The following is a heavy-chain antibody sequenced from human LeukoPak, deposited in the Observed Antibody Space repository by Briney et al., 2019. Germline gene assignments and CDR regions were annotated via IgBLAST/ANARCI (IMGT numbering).Heavy chain of an antibody. V-gene: IGHV4-59*08. D-gene: IGHD6-13*01. Sequence: SETLALTCTVSGGSISSYYWSWIRQPPGKGLEWIGFIYYSGITNYNPSLKSRVTISVDTSKNQFSLKLSSVTAADTAVYYCARHSGISAAGTPFDYWGQGTLVTVSS. J-gene: IGHJ4*02. CDR3: ARHSGISAAGTPFDY. CDR1: GGSISSYY. CDR2: IYYSGIT.